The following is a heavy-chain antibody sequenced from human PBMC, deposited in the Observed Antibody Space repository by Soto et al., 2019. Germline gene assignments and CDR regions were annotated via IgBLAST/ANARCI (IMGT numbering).Heavy chain of an antibody. CDR3: AREVCYSYGPFDC. CDR1: GFTFSDYY. V-gene: IGHV3-11*01. D-gene: IGHD5-18*01. CDR2: ISSSGSTI. Sequence: QVQLVESGGGLVKPGGSLRLSCAASGFTFSDYYMSWIRQAPGKGLEWVSYISSSGSTIYYADSVKGPFTISRDNATNSLYLQMNSLGAAETAGYYCAREVCYSYGPFDCWGQGTLGTVSS. J-gene: IGHJ4*02.